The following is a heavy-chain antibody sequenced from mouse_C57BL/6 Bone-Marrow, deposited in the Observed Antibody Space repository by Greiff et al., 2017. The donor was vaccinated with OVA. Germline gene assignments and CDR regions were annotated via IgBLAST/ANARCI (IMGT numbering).Heavy chain of an antibody. V-gene: IGHV1-81*01. CDR1: GYTFTSYG. D-gene: IGHD1-1*01. CDR2: IYHRSGNT. CDR3: ADYYGSSGFAY. Sequence: VQLQQSGAELARPGASVKLSCTASGYTFTSYGISWVKQRTGQGLEWIGEIYHRSGNTYYNEKFKGKATLTADKSSSTAYMELRSLTSEDAAVYFCADYYGSSGFAYWGPGTLVTVSA. J-gene: IGHJ3*01.